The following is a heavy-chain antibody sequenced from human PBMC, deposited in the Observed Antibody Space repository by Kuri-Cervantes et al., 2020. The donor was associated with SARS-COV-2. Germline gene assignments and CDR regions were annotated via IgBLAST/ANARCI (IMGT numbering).Heavy chain of an antibody. V-gene: IGHV1-69*02. J-gene: IGHJ6*02. CDR3: ARAGVLRYFDWLKTGGMDV. Sequence: SVKVSCKASGGTFSSYTISWVRQAPGQGLEWMGRIIPILGIANYAQKFQGRVTMTTDTSTSTAYMELRSLRSDDTAVYYCARAGVLRYFDWLKTGGMDVWGQGTTVTVSS. CDR1: GGTFSSYT. D-gene: IGHD3-9*01. CDR2: IIPILGIA.